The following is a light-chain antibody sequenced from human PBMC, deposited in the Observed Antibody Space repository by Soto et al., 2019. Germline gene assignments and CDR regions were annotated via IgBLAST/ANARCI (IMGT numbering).Light chain of an antibody. CDR1: SSDVGGYNY. J-gene: IGLJ1*01. V-gene: IGLV2-14*01. Sequence: QSALTQPASVSGSPGQSITISCTGTSSDVGGYNYVSWYQQHPGKAPKLMIYEVSNRPSGVSNRFSGSKSGNTASLTISGLHAEDEADYYCRSYTSRSTLVFGTGTKLTVL. CDR2: EVS. CDR3: RSYTSRSTLV.